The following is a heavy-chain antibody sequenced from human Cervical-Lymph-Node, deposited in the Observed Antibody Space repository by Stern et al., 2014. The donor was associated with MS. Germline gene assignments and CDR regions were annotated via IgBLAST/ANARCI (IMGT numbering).Heavy chain of an antibody. Sequence: VQLVESGPGLVKPSQTLSLTCTVSGGSISSDNYYWTWIRQPPGKGLEWIGHIYYSGTNSYNPSLKRRVSITVDTSKNLFSLRLSSVTAADTAVYYCARDHFATSLDVWGQGTTVTVS. CDR1: GGSISSDNYY. D-gene: IGHD2-2*01. CDR3: ARDHFATSLDV. CDR2: IYYSGTN. J-gene: IGHJ6*02. V-gene: IGHV4-31*03.